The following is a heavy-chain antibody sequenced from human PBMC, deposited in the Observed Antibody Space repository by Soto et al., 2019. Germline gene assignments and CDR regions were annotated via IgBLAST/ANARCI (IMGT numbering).Heavy chain of an antibody. CDR1: GFTFSNYG. J-gene: IGHJ4*02. V-gene: IGHV3-33*01. Sequence: GGSLRLSCAPSGFTFSNYGMQWVRQAPGKGLEWVAIIWYDGSNKYYTDSVKGRFTISRDNSKNMLYLQMNGLRAEDTAVYYCARTPEGGWTFDYWGQGTLVTVSS. CDR2: IWYDGSNK. D-gene: IGHD6-19*01. CDR3: ARTPEGGWTFDY.